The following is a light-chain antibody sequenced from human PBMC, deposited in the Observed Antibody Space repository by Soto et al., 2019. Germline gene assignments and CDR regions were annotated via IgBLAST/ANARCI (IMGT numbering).Light chain of an antibody. CDR2: DVN. CDR3: SSYTSDNTYVV. J-gene: IGLJ2*01. CDR1: SGDVGAYHY. V-gene: IGLV2-14*03. Sequence: QSALTQPASVSGSPGQSITISCTGTSGDVGAYHYVSWYQHHPGKAPRLIIYDVNDRPSGVSSRFSGSKSGNTASLTISGLQAEDESDYYCSSYTSDNTYVVFGGGTQLTVL.